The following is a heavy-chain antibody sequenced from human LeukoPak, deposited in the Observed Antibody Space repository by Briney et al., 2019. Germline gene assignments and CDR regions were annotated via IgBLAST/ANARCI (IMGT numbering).Heavy chain of an antibody. D-gene: IGHD2-2*01. V-gene: IGHV1-69*06. Sequence: SVKVSCKASGGTFSSYAISWVRQAPGQGLEWMGGIIPIFGTTNYAQKFQGRITITADKSTSTAYMELSSLRPEDTAVYYCARVYCSSTSCSTANWFDPWGQGTLVTVSS. J-gene: IGHJ5*02. CDR1: GGTFSSYA. CDR3: ARVYCSSTSCSTANWFDP. CDR2: IIPIFGTT.